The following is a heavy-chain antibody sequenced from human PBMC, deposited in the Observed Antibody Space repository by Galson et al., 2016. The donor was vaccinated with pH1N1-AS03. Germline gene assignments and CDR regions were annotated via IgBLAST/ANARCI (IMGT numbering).Heavy chain of an antibody. V-gene: IGHV1-18*04. CDR1: GYSFPTYS. D-gene: IGHD4-17*01. CDR2: ISAYSGDT. Sequence: VKVSCKASGYSFPTYSFNWVRPAPGQGLEWLGWISAYSGDTHYARKFQGRVTLTTDTSTSTAYMELRSLTSDDTAVYYCARAHYNADYVPDFWGQGTLVPVSS. J-gene: IGHJ4*02. CDR3: ARAHYNADYVPDF.